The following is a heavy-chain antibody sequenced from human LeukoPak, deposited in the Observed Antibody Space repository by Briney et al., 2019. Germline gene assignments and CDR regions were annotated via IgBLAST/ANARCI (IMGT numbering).Heavy chain of an antibody. D-gene: IGHD2-2*01. CDR1: GGTFSSYA. V-gene: IGHV1-69*05. J-gene: IGHJ6*03. CDR3: ARAGTYCSSTSCGLPSYYYYMDV. Sequence: ASVKVSCKASGGTFSSYAISWVRQAPGQGLEWMGGIIPIFGTANHAQKFQGRVTITTDESTSTAYMELSSLRSEDTAVYYCARAGTYCSSTSCGLPSYYYYMDVWGKGTTVTVSS. CDR2: IIPIFGTA.